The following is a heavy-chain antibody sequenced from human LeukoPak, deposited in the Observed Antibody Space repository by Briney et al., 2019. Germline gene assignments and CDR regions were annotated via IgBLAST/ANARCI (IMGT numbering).Heavy chain of an antibody. Sequence: SETLSLNCSVPDGSINNYYWSWLRQPPGKALEWIGYIYYSGSTNYNPSLRSRVTMSVDTSKNHFSLSLSSVTAADSAVYYCARHSSAFYNFDSWGQGTLVTVSS. V-gene: IGHV4-59*08. CDR3: ARHSSAFYNFDS. CDR2: IYYSGST. CDR1: DGSINNYY. D-gene: IGHD3-22*01. J-gene: IGHJ4*02.